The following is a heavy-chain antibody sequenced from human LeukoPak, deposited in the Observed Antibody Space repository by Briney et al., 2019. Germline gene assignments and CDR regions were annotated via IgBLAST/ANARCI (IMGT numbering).Heavy chain of an antibody. CDR3: ARVNCRSSSCYLASYFFDS. J-gene: IGHJ5*01. V-gene: IGHV3-33*01. D-gene: IGHD2-2*01. Sequence: GGSLRLSCAASGFTFSRYGMHWVRQAPGKGLEWVAVIWYDGNNKDYADSVKGRFTISRDNFKNTLSLQMNSLRVEDTAMYYCARVNCRSSSCYLASYFFDSWGQGTLVTVSS. CDR1: GFTFSRYG. CDR2: IWYDGNNK.